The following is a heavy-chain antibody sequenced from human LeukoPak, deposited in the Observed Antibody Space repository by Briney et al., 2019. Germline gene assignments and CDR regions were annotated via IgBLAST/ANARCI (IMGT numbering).Heavy chain of an antibody. V-gene: IGHV4-59*01. CDR3: ARDYGGKFDY. J-gene: IGHJ4*02. CDR2: ISYSGNT. Sequence: SETLSLTCTVSRGSISSFYWSWIRQPPGKGLEWIGYISYSGNTKYNPSLKSRVTISVDTSKNQFSLKLSSVTAADTAVYYCARDYGGKFDYWGQGTLVTVPS. D-gene: IGHD4-23*01. CDR1: RGSISSFY.